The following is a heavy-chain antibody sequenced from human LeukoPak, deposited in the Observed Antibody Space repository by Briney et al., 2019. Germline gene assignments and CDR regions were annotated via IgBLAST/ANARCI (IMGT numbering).Heavy chain of an antibody. V-gene: IGHV3-64*01. Sequence: GRSLRLSCAASGFTFSSYAMHWVRQAPGKGLEYVSAISSNGGSTYYANSVKGRFTISRDNSKNTLYLQMSSLRAEDMAVYYCARSSSAVLPPDYWGQGTLVTVSS. D-gene: IGHD2/OR15-2a*01. CDR2: ISSNGGST. CDR1: GFTFSSYA. CDR3: ARSSSAVLPPDY. J-gene: IGHJ4*02.